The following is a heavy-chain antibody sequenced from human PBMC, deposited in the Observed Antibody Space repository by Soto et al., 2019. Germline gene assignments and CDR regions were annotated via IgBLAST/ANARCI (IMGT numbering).Heavy chain of an antibody. J-gene: IGHJ4*02. CDR2: ISGSGGST. D-gene: IGHD3-10*01. V-gene: IGHV3-23*01. CDR3: AKAPADRSGSYYNLNFDY. CDR1: GFTFSSYA. Sequence: GGSLRLSCAASGFTFSSYAMSWVRQAPGKGLEWVSAISGSGGSTYYADSVKGRFTISRDNSKNTLYLQMNSLRAEDTAVYYCAKAPADRSGSYYNLNFDYWGQGTLVTVSS.